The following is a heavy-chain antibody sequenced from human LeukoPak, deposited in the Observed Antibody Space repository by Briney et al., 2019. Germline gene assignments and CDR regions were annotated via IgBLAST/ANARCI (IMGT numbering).Heavy chain of an antibody. V-gene: IGHV1-2*02. CDR2: INPNSGGT. CDR3: AREVDYYDSSGYLYYFDY. J-gene: IGHJ4*02. CDR1: GYTFTGCY. D-gene: IGHD3-22*01. Sequence: ASVKVSCKASGYTFTGCYMHWVRQAPGQGLEWMGWINPNSGGTNYAQKFQGRVTMTRDTSISTAYMELSRLRSDDTAVYYCAREVDYYDSSGYLYYFDYWGQGTLVTVSS.